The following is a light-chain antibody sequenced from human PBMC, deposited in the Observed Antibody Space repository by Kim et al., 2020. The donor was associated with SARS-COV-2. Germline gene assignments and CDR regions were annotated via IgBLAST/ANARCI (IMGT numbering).Light chain of an antibody. V-gene: IGLV1-44*01. Sequence: QSVLTQPPSASGTPGQRVTISCSGSSSNIGSNNVVWYQPLPGAATNLLIYSNNQRPSGIPDRFSGSRSGTSASLAIRGLQSGDEADYYCAVWDDSLKQGVVGGGTQLTVL. CDR1: SSNIGSNN. CDR3: AVWDDSLKQGV. J-gene: IGLJ3*02. CDR2: SNN.